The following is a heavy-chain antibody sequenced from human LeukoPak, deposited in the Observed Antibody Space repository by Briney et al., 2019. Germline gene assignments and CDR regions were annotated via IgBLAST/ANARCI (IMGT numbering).Heavy chain of an antibody. V-gene: IGHV1-2*02. CDR1: GYTFTGYY. CDR2: INPNSGDT. Sequence: ASVKVSCKTSGYTFTGYYIHWVRQAPGQGLEWMGWINPNSGDTNYAQKFQGRVSMTGDTSISTAYMELSRLRSEDTAVYYCARDLTPIAVAGTGDAFDIWGQGTMVTVSS. CDR3: ARDLTPIAVAGTGDAFDI. D-gene: IGHD6-19*01. J-gene: IGHJ3*02.